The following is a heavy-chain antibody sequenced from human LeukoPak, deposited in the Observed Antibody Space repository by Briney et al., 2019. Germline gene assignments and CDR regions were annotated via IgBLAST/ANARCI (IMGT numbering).Heavy chain of an antibody. Sequence: GGSLRLSCAASGFTFSTYAMSWVRQAPGKGLEWVSTISGRGDSTWYADSVKGRFSISRDNSKNTLYLQMNSLRAEDTAVYYCARDPGYATYYFDYWGQGTPVTVSS. CDR3: ARDPGYATYYFDY. D-gene: IGHD1-1*01. J-gene: IGHJ4*02. CDR2: ISGRGDST. CDR1: GFTFSTYA. V-gene: IGHV3-23*01.